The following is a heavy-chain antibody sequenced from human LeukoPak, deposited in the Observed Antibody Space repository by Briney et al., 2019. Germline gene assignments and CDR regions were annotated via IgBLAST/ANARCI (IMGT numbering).Heavy chain of an antibody. Sequence: GRSLRLPCAASGFTFSSYGMHWVRQAPGKGLEWVAVIWYDGSNKYYADSVKGRFTISRDNSKNTLYLQMNSLRAEDTAVYYCARAYYDILTGYYNDYWGQGTLVTASS. V-gene: IGHV3-33*01. CDR3: ARAYYDILTGYYNDY. CDR1: GFTFSSYG. D-gene: IGHD3-9*01. J-gene: IGHJ4*02. CDR2: IWYDGSNK.